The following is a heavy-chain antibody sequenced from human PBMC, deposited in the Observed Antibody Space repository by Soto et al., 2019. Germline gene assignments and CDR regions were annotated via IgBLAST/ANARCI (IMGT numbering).Heavy chain of an antibody. D-gene: IGHD2-2*01. CDR1: DGSSYTDS. CDR2: ISDGGST. CDR3: AGCCSSSICPEDDSFALDV. J-gene: IGHJ6*02. Sequence: SDTLSLICNVSDGSSYTDSWNSVRQSPGKGMVWIGYISDGGSTNYNPSLKSRVTISVDTSKKQVSLKLSSVSAADTARYFCAGCCSSSICPEDDSFALDVWGQGTKVT. V-gene: IGHV4-59*01.